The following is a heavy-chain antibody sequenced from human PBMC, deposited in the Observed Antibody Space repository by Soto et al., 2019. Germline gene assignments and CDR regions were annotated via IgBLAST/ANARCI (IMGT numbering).Heavy chain of an antibody. CDR1: GFTFSSYA. V-gene: IGHV3-64*01. CDR2: ISSNGGNT. D-gene: IGHD3-3*01. Sequence: GGSLRLSCAASGFTFSSYAMHWVRQAPGKGLEYVSAISSNGGNTYYANTMKGRFTISRDNSKNTLYLQMGSLRAEDMAVYYCARAPDDFWSGYGDYWGQGTLVTVSS. CDR3: ARAPDDFWSGYGDY. J-gene: IGHJ4*02.